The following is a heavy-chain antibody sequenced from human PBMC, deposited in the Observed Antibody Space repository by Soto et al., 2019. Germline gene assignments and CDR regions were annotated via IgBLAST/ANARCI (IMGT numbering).Heavy chain of an antibody. Sequence: QVQLQESGPGLVKPSQTLSLTCTVSGGSISSGGYYWSWIRQHPGKGLEWIGYIYYSGSTYYNPSLKSRVTISVDTSKNQFSLKLSSVTAADTAVYYCARYNQDLWSGYSAYFDYWGQGTLVTVSS. D-gene: IGHD3-3*01. CDR3: ARYNQDLWSGYSAYFDY. CDR1: GGSISSGGYY. CDR2: IYYSGST. V-gene: IGHV4-31*03. J-gene: IGHJ4*02.